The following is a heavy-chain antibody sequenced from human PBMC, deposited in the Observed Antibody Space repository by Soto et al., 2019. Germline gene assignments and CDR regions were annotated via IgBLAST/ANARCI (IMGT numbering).Heavy chain of an antibody. D-gene: IGHD2-21*02. Sequence: QVQLVQSGAEVKKPGASVKVSCKASGDTFTDYYIHWVRQAPGQGLEWMGTVNPSGGHTAYAQHFLGRMTMTLETSTRTLYMKLTSLTSEDTAVYYCARGGHVVVVTAALDYWGQGTLVTVSS. CDR3: ARGGHVVVVTAALDY. CDR2: VNPSGGHT. V-gene: IGHV1-46*01. CDR1: GDTFTDYY. J-gene: IGHJ4*02.